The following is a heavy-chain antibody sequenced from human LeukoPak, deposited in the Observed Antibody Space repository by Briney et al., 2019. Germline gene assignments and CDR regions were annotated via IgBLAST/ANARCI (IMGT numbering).Heavy chain of an antibody. Sequence: PGGSLRLSCAASGFTFSSYAMHWVRQAPGKGLEYVSAISSNGGSTYYANSVKGRFTISRDNSKNTLYLQMGSLRAEDMAVYYCARRVGYSKQKELTTPNRSGYYYYYMDVWGKGTTVTVSS. J-gene: IGHJ6*03. V-gene: IGHV3-64*01. CDR3: ARRVGYSKQKELTTPNRSGYYYYYMDV. CDR2: ISSNGGST. CDR1: GFTFSSYA. D-gene: IGHD4-11*01.